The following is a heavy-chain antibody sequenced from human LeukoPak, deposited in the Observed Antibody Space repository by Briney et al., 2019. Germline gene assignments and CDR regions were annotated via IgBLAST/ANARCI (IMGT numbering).Heavy chain of an antibody. V-gene: IGHV4-34*01. CDR3: AREGLYYDFTNWFDP. J-gene: IGHJ5*02. CDR1: GGTFSGYY. Sequence: SSETLSLTCAVYGGTFSGYYWSWIRQPPGKRLEWVGESNDSGGTNYNPSLKSRVTISVDTSKNQFSLKLSSVTAADTAVYYCAREGLYYDFTNWFDPWGQGTLVTVSS. CDR2: SNDSGGT. D-gene: IGHD3-3*01.